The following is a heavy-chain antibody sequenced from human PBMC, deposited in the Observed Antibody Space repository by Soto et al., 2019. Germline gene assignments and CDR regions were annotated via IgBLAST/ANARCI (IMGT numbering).Heavy chain of an antibody. V-gene: IGHV1-46*01. CDR1: GYTFTTYY. CDR3: ARTDSSYDMDV. Sequence: GASVNVSCKASGYTFTTYYLHWVRQAPGQGLERMGIINPSGRRTTYAQKFQGRVTVTRDTSTSTVYMELSSLRAEDMAVYYCARTDSSYDMDVWGQGTTVTVSS. J-gene: IGHJ6*02. D-gene: IGHD6-13*01. CDR2: INPSGRRT.